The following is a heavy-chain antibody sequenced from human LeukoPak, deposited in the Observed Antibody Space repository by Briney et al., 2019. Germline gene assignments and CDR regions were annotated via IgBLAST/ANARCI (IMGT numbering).Heavy chain of an antibody. CDR2: IYYSGST. CDR1: GGSISSYY. J-gene: IGHJ4*02. V-gene: IGHV4-59*01. D-gene: IGHD1-7*01. Sequence: PSETLSLTCTVSGGSISSYYWSWIRQPPGKGLEWIGYIYYSGSTNYNPSLKSRVTISVDTSKNQFSLKLSSVTAADTAVYYCARAGNPKAGTASYYFDCWGQGTLVTVSS. CDR3: ARAGNPKAGTASYYFDC.